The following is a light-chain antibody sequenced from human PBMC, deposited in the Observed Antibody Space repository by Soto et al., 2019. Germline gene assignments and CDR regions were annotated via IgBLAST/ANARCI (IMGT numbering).Light chain of an antibody. CDR1: QSVSRK. J-gene: IGKJ4*01. Sequence: PSTLPVSPGGRATPSCRASQSVSRKLAWYQQIPGQATRLLIYDASNRANGIPARFSGSESGTDFTLTISSLEPEDFAVYYCQQRSNWHPLTFGGGTKVDIK. CDR2: DAS. V-gene: IGKV3-11*01. CDR3: QQRSNWHPLT.